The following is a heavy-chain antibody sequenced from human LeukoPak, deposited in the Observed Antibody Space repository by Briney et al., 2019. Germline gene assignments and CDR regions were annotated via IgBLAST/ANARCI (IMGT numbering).Heavy chain of an antibody. CDR3: AKIPSSWYYFDY. Sequence: PGGSLRLSCAASGFTFSSFAMSWVRQAPGKGLEWVSVISGSGGSTYYADSVKGRFIISRDKSKNTLYLQMNSLRAEDTAVYYCAKIPSSWYYFDYWGQGILVTVSS. V-gene: IGHV3-23*01. D-gene: IGHD6-13*01. CDR2: ISGSGGST. J-gene: IGHJ4*02. CDR1: GFTFSSFA.